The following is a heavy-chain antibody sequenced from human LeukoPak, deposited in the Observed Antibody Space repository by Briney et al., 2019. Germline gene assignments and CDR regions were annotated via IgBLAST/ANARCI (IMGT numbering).Heavy chain of an antibody. Sequence: SETLSLTCAAYGGSFSGYYWSWIRQPPGKGLEWIGEINHSGSTNYNPSLKSRVTISVDTSKNQSSLKLSSVTAADTAVYYCARGFGAVGNWFDPWGQGTLVTVYS. V-gene: IGHV4-34*01. CDR3: ARGFGAVGNWFDP. D-gene: IGHD6-19*01. CDR2: INHSGST. CDR1: GGSFSGYY. J-gene: IGHJ5*02.